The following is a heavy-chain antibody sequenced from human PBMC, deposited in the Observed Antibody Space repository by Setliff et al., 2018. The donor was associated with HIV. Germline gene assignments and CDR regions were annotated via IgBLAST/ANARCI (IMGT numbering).Heavy chain of an antibody. CDR2: IHTTGST. CDR1: GDSISSGSYY. J-gene: IGHJ5*02. Sequence: PSETLSLTCSVSGDSISSGSYYWSWIRLPAGKGLEWIGQIHTTGSTNYNPALKSRVTISMDTSKNQFSLNLNSETATDTAGYYCAKRTFGSGRLDPWGQGTLVTVSS. D-gene: IGHD3-16*01. CDR3: AKRTFGSGRLDP. V-gene: IGHV4-61*09.